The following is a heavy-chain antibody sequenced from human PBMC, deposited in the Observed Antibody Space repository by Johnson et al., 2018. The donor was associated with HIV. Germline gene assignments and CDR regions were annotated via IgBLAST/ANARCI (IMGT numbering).Heavy chain of an antibody. D-gene: IGHD6-19*01. J-gene: IGHJ3*02. Sequence: VQLVESGGGLVQPGGSLRLSCAASGFTFSSYAMHWVRQAPGKGLEYVSAISSNGGSTYYANSVKGRFTISRDNSKNTLYLQMGSLRAEDMAVYYCARAPGWFDAFYIWGQGTMVTVSS. V-gene: IGHV3-64*01. CDR2: ISSNGGST. CDR3: ARAPGWFDAFYI. CDR1: GFTFSSYA.